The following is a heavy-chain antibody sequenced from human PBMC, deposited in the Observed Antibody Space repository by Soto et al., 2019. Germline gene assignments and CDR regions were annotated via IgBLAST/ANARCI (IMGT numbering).Heavy chain of an antibody. V-gene: IGHV4-59*01. D-gene: IGHD1-1*01. J-gene: IGHJ4*02. CDR2: IYYSGST. CDR3: AREGTQEDGSTE. CDR1: GGSISSYY. Sequence: QVQLQESGPGLVKPSETLSLTCTVSGGSISSYYWSWIRQPPGKGLEWIGYIYYSGSTNYNPSLKSRVTISVDTSKNQVSLKLSSVTAADTAVYYCAREGTQEDGSTEWGQGTLVTVSS.